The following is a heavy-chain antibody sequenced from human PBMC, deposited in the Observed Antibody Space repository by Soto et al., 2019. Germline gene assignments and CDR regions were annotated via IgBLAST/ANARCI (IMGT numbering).Heavy chain of an antibody. CDR2: IIPIFGTA. J-gene: IGHJ6*02. CDR1: GGTFSSYA. D-gene: IGHD2-15*01. Sequence: GASVKVSCKASGGTFSSYAISWVRQAPGQGPEWMGGIIPIFGTANYAQKFQGRVTITADESTSTAYMELSSLRSEDTAVYYCARYGYCSGGSCYYYGMDVWGQGTTVTVSS. V-gene: IGHV1-69*13. CDR3: ARYGYCSGGSCYYYGMDV.